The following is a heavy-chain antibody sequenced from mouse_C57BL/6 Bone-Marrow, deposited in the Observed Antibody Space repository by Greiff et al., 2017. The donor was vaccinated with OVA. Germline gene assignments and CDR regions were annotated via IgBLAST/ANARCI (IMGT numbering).Heavy chain of an antibody. V-gene: IGHV5-16*01. J-gene: IGHJ1*03. CDR3: ARDLGTTVVPTGYFDV. D-gene: IGHD1-1*01. CDR1: GFTFSDYY. Sequence: EVQLVESEGGLVQPGSSMKLSCTASGFTFSDYYMAWVRQVPEKGLEWVANINYDGSSTYYLDSLKSRFIISRDNAKNILYLQMSSLKSEDTATYYCARDLGTTVVPTGYFDVWGTGTTVTFSS. CDR2: INYDGSST.